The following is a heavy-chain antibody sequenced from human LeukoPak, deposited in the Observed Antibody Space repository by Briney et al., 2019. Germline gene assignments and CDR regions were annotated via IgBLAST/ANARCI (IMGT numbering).Heavy chain of an antibody. CDR2: IYHSGST. D-gene: IGHD3-3*01. Sequence: SETLSLTCTVSGGSISSGGYYWSWIRQPPGKGLEWIGYIYHSGSTYYNPSFKSRVTISVDRSKNQFSLKLSSVTAADTAVYYCARAAGDTIFGVVIISDAFDIWGQGTMVTVSS. CDR1: GGSISSGGYY. J-gene: IGHJ3*02. CDR3: ARAAGDTIFGVVIISDAFDI. V-gene: IGHV4-30-2*01.